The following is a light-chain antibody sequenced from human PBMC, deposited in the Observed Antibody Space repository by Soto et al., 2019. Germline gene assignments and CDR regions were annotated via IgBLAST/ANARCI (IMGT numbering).Light chain of an antibody. CDR1: QSIRSY. CDR2: DAS. V-gene: IGKV1-39*01. CDR3: QQSYSTPPWT. J-gene: IGKJ1*01. Sequence: DIQLTQSPSSLSASVGDKVTITCRASQSIRSYLHWVQQKPGKARKLLIYDASSLQTGVPSRFSGSGSGTDFSLTISSLQPEDFATYYCQQSYSTPPWTFGQGTKVDIK.